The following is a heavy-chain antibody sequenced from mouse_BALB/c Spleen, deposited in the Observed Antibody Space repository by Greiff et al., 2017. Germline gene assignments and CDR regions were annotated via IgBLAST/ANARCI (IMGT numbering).Heavy chain of an antibody. CDR1: GFTFSDYY. CDR3: ARGLLRIPLFDY. V-gene: IGHV5-4*02. CDR2: ISDGGSYT. Sequence: DVMLVESGGGLVKPGGSLKLSCAASGFTFSDYYMYWVRQTPEKRLEWVATISDGGSYTYYPDSVKGRFTISRDNAKNNLYLQMSSLKSEDTAMYYCARGLLRIPLFDYWGQGTTLTVSS. D-gene: IGHD1-1*01. J-gene: IGHJ2*01.